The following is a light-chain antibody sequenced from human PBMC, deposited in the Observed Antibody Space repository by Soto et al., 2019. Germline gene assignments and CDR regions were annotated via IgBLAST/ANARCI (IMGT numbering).Light chain of an antibody. J-gene: IGKJ5*01. CDR1: QSISIY. V-gene: IGKV1-39*01. Sequence: DIQMTQSPSSLSASVGDRVTITCRASQSISIYLNWYRQRPGKAPELLIYTASTLQSGVPSRFSGSGSGAVFTLTLSTLQPEDFATYYCQQSSSYPLTFGQGTRL. CDR2: TAS. CDR3: QQSSSYPLT.